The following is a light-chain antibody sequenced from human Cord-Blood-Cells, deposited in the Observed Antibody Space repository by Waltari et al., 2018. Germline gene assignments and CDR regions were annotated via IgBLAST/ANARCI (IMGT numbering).Light chain of an antibody. CDR2: AAS. J-gene: IGKJ2*03. CDR1: QSISSS. V-gene: IGKV1-39*01. Sequence: DIQMTPSPSSLSASVGDRVTITSRASQSISSSLNWYQQKTVKAPKLLIYAASSLQSGVPSRFSGSGSVTDFTLTISSLQPEDFATYYCQQSYSTPPEFSFGQGTKLEIK. CDR3: QQSYSTPPEFS.